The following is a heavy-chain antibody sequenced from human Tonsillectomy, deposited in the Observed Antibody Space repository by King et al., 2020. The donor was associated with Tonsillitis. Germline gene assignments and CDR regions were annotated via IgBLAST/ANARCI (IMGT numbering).Heavy chain of an antibody. Sequence: VQLVESGGGLVKPGGSLRLSCAASGFTFSNAWMSWVRQAPGKGLEWVGRIKSKTDGGTTDYATTVKGRFTISRDDSKDTLYLQMNSLKTEDTAVYYCTTAETLHLVVMVDSTLTNYWGQGTLVTVSS. CDR2: IKSKTDGGTT. D-gene: IGHD2-21*01. CDR1: GFTFSNAW. V-gene: IGHV3-15*01. CDR3: TTAETLHLVVMVDSTLTNY. J-gene: IGHJ4*02.